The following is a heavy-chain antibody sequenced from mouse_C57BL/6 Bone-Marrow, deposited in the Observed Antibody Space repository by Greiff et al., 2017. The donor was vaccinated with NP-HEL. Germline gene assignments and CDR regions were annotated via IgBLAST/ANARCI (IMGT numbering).Heavy chain of an antibody. CDR2: ITHSGET. V-gene: IGHV12-3*01. CDR3: AAANYYGSGYAMDY. J-gene: IGHJ4*01. Sequence: VQLQESGPGLVKPSQSLFLTCSITGFPITCGYYWIWIRQSPGKPLEWMGYITHSGETFYNPSLQSPISITRETSKNQFFLQLNSVTTEDTAMYYCAAANYYGSGYAMDYWGQGTSVTVSS. CDR1: GFPITCGYY. D-gene: IGHD1-1*01.